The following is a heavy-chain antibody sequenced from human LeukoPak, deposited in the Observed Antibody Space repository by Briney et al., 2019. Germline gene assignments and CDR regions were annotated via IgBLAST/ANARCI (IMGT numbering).Heavy chain of an antibody. CDR3: ARASTAYYFGSGSFYNRVEAFDI. CDR2: IKQDGTEK. CDR1: GFTFSNYW. Sequence: GGSLRLSCAASGFTFSNYWMTWVRQAPGKGLEWVANIKQDGTEKYYVDSVRGRFTISRDNAKNSLYLQVNSMRAEDTAVYYCARASTAYYFGSGSFYNRVEAFDIWGQGTMVTVSS. V-gene: IGHV3-7*04. D-gene: IGHD3-10*01. J-gene: IGHJ3*02.